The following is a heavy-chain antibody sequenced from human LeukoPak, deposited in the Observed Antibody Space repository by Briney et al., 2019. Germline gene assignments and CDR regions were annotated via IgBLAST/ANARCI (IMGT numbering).Heavy chain of an antibody. Sequence: SETLSLTCAVYGGSFSGYYWSWIRQPPGKGLEWIGTIYYSGSTYYNPSLKSRVTISVDTSKNQFSLRLSSVTAADTAVYYCARHFDVSGSCWGHGTLVTVSS. CDR1: GGSFSGYY. V-gene: IGHV4-34*01. CDR2: IYYSGST. D-gene: IGHD3-10*01. CDR3: ARHFDVSGSC. J-gene: IGHJ4*01.